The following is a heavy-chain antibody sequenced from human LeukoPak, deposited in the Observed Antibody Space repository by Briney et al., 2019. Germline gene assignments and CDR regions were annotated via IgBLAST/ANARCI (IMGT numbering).Heavy chain of an antibody. CDR1: GFTFSDYD. CDR3: ARVANERVGGVYYFDY. CDR2: IGTAGDT. D-gene: IGHD1-1*01. Sequence: PGGPLRLSCAASGFTFSDYDMHWVRQATGKGLEWVSAIGTAGDTYYTGSVKGRFTISRENAKNSLYLQMNSLRAGDTAVYYCARVANERVGGVYYFDYWGQGTLVTVSS. V-gene: IGHV3-13*01. J-gene: IGHJ4*02.